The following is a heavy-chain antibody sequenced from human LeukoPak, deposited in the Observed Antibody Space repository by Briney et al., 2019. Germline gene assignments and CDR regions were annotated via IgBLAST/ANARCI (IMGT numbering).Heavy chain of an antibody. CDR2: IYYSGST. D-gene: IGHD3-3*01. V-gene: IGHV4-59*01. J-gene: IGHJ6*03. Sequence: SETLSLTCTVSGGSISSYYWSWIRLPPGKGLEWIGYIYYSGSTSYNPSLKSRVTISVDTSKNQFSLKLSSVTAADTAVYYCARGGTIFGFYYYMDVWGKGTTVTVSS. CDR1: GGSISSYY. CDR3: ARGGTIFGFYYYMDV.